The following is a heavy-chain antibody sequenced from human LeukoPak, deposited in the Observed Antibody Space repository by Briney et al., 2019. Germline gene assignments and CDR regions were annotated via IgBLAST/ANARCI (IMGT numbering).Heavy chain of an antibody. CDR1: GFIFSNYA. V-gene: IGHV3-23*01. J-gene: IGHJ4*02. CDR2: IGGNT. Sequence: GGSLRLSCAVSGFIFSNYAMGWVRQAPGKGLEWVSAIGGNTYYADSVKGRFTISRDNAKNSLYLQMNSLRAEDTAVYYCAATRITGTTVSDDYWGQGTLVTVSS. CDR3: AATRITGTTVSDDY. D-gene: IGHD1-7*01.